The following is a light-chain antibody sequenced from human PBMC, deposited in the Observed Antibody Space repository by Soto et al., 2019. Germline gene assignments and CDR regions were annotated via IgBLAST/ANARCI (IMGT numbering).Light chain of an antibody. V-gene: IGKV3-11*01. CDR2: YAS. CDR3: QQRSSWPPT. J-gene: IGKJ4*01. CDR1: QSVSND. Sequence: EIVLTQSPATLSLSPGERANLSCRASQSVSNDLVWYHQKPGQAPRLVIYYASNRASGIPARFSGSGSGTDFTLTISSLEPEDFAVYYCQQRSSWPPTFGGGTKVEFK.